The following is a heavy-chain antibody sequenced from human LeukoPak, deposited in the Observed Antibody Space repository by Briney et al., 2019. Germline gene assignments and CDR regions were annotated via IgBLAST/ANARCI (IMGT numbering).Heavy chain of an antibody. Sequence: SETLSLTCTVSGGSISSYYWSWIRQPPGKGLEWIGYIYYSGSTNYNPSLKSRVTISVDTSKNQFSLKLSSVTAADTAVYYCAREAGQYYGSGTWGQGTLVTVSS. V-gene: IGHV4-59*01. J-gene: IGHJ5*02. CDR2: IYYSGST. CDR3: AREAGQYYGSGT. D-gene: IGHD3-10*01. CDR1: GGSISSYY.